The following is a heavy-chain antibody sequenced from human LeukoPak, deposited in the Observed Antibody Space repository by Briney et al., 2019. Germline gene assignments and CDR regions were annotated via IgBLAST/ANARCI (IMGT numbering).Heavy chain of an antibody. Sequence: WVRQPPGKGLEWVSSISSSSSYIYYADSVKGRFTISRDNAKNSLYLQMNSLRAEDTAVYYCASTAHSRLRDDYWGQGTLVTVSS. CDR2: ISSSSSYI. V-gene: IGHV3-21*01. J-gene: IGHJ4*02. D-gene: IGHD4-17*01. CDR3: ASTAHSRLRDDY.